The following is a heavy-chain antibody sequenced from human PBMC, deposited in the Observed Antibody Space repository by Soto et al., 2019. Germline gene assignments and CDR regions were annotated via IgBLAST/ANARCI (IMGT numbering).Heavy chain of an antibody. J-gene: IGHJ4*02. Sequence: QVHLLQSGAEVKKPGASVKVSCKGSGYGFTTYGITWVRQAPGQGLEWMAWISAHNGNTNYAQKLQGRVTVTRDTSTSTAYMELRSLRSDDTAVYYCARGRYVDYWGQGALVTVSS. CDR3: ARGRYVDY. CDR1: GYGFTTYG. V-gene: IGHV1-18*01. CDR2: ISAHNGNT. D-gene: IGHD1-1*01.